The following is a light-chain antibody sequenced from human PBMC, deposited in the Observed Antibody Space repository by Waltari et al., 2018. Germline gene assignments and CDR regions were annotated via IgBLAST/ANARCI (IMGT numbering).Light chain of an antibody. V-gene: IGLV3-1*01. Sequence: SLELSQSPSVSVSPGQTASIICSGERVGDGFVSWYQQRPGQSPVLVIYEDSMRPLGISDRFSGSNSGNTATLTISDTQATDEADFYCQAWDSGAVVFGRGTRLIVL. CDR1: RVGDGF. CDR3: QAWDSGAVV. J-gene: IGLJ3*02. CDR2: EDS.